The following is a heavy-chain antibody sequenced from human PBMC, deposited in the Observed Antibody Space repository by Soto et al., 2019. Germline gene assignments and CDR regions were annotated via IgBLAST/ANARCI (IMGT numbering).Heavy chain of an antibody. CDR1: GLDFSDYT. D-gene: IGHD3-22*01. V-gene: IGHV3-30*04. CDR3: AREGHYSKSSGEYNGNGCLP. J-gene: IGHJ5*02. CDR2: VSYDGIYK. Sequence: PGPPRTLSCESSGLDFSDYTINWVSHEPGKGLKWVALVSYDGIYKYYADSVKGRFTISRDNSRNTLYLQMDSLTVEDTAVYYCAREGHYSKSSGEYNGNGCLPWGQGTPVTVCS.